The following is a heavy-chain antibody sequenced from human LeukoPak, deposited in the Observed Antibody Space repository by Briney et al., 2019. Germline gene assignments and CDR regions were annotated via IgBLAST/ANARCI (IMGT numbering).Heavy chain of an antibody. J-gene: IGHJ4*02. CDR3: ARGAGFDY. Sequence: SETLSLTCAVYGGSFSGYYWSWIRQPPGKGLEWIGEINHSGGTNYNPSLKSRVTISVDTSKNQFSLKLSSVTAADTAVYYCARGAGFDYWGQGTLVTVSS. V-gene: IGHV4-34*01. CDR1: GGSFSGYY. CDR2: INHSGGT.